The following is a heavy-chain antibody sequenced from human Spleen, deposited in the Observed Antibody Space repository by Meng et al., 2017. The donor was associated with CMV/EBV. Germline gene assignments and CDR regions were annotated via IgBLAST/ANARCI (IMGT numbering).Heavy chain of an antibody. V-gene: IGHV3-23*01. CDR1: GFTFSSYA. CDR2: ISGSGGST. D-gene: IGHD3-3*01. CDR3: ARQAYQDFWSGYYDS. J-gene: IGHJ4*02. Sequence: GGSLRLSCAASGFTFSSYAMSWVRQAPGKGLEWVSAISGSGGSTYYADSVKGRFTISRDNSKNTLYLQMNSLRAEDTAVYYCARQAYQDFWSGYYDSWGQGTLVTVSS.